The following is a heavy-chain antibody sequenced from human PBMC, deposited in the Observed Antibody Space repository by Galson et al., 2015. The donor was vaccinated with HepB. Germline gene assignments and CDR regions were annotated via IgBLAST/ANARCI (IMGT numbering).Heavy chain of an antibody. Sequence: SLRLSCAASGFTSSSYAMSWVRQAPGKGLEWVSAISGSGGSTYYADSVKGRFTISRDNSKNTLYLQMNSLRAEDTAVYYCAKTNGFWSGYYKGDAFDIWGQGTMVTVSS. CDR3: AKTNGFWSGYYKGDAFDI. J-gene: IGHJ3*02. V-gene: IGHV3-23*01. CDR2: ISGSGGST. D-gene: IGHD3-3*01. CDR1: GFTSSSYA.